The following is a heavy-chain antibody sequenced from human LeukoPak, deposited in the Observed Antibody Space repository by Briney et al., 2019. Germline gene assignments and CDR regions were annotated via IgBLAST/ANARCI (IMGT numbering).Heavy chain of an antibody. CDR1: GFSLRNYM. D-gene: IGHD6-6*01. CDR2: ISGDGSVT. CDR3: ARYSSSSGGASYYLDY. V-gene: IGHV3-74*01. J-gene: IGHJ4*01. Sequence: GGSLRLSRAAPGFSLRNYMMHWVRHILGERLGWVSRISGDGSVTNYADSVKGRFTISRDNAKNTLFLQINSLRAEDTAVYYCARYSSSSGGASYYLDYWGHGTLVTVSS.